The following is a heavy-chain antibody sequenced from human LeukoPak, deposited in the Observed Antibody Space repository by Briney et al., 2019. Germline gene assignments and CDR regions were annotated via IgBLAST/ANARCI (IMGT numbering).Heavy chain of an antibody. CDR1: GGSISSYY. J-gene: IGHJ3*02. V-gene: IGHV4-4*07. CDR3: ARTIFPAQNAGAFDI. D-gene: IGHD3-9*01. Sequence: PSETLSLTCTVPGGSISSYYWSWIRQPAGKGLEFVGRTHTSGRTDYSPSLRGRLTMSLDASQNQFSLRLTSVTAADTAVYYCARTIFPAQNAGAFDIWGPGTMVTVAS. CDR2: THTSGRT.